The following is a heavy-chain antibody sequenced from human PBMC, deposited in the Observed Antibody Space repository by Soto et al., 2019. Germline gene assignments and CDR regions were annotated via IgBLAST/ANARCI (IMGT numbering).Heavy chain of an antibody. J-gene: IGHJ4*02. D-gene: IGHD3-3*01. V-gene: IGHV4-39*01. CDR3: ARHAGTIFQGAKDY. Sequence: LSLTCTVSGGSISSSSYYWGWIRQPPGKGLEWIGSIYYSGSTYYNPSLKSRVTISVDTSKNQFSLKLSSVTAADTAVYYCARHAGTIFQGAKDYWGQGTLVTVSS. CDR2: IYYSGST. CDR1: GGSISSSSYY.